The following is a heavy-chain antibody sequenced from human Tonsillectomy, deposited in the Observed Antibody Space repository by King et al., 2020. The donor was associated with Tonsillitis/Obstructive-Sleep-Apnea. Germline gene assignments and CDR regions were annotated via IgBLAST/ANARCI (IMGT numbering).Heavy chain of an antibody. CDR2: IYYSGST. J-gene: IGHJ4*02. CDR3: ARRWATSGEFDC. V-gene: IGHV4-39*01. CDR1: GGSISSSSYY. D-gene: IGHD1-26*01. Sequence: QLQLQESGPGLVKPSETLSLTCIVSGGSISSSSYYWGWIRQPPGKGLEWIGTIYYSGSTYYNPSLKSRVTISVDTSKNQFSLKLSSVTAADTAVYYCARRWATSGEFDCWGQGTLVTVSS.